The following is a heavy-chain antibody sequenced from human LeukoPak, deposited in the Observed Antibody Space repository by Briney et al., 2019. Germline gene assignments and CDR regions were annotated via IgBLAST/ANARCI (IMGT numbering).Heavy chain of an antibody. CDR3: ARARAITGTTSFDY. D-gene: IGHD1-7*01. V-gene: IGHV3-30*03. CDR1: GFTFSRYG. CDR2: ISYDGSTK. J-gene: IGHJ4*02. Sequence: GGSLRLSCAASGFTFSRYGIHWVRQAPGKGLEWVAVISYDGSTKYYADSVRGRFTISRDNSKNTLYLQMNSLRAEDTAVYYCARARAITGTTSFDYWGQGTLVTVSS.